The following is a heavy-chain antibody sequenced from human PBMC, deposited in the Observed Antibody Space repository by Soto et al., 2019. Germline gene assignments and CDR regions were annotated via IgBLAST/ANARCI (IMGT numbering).Heavy chain of an antibody. J-gene: IGHJ4*02. Sequence: ASVKVSCKASGYTFTKYVIHWVRQAPGQGLEWMGWIFGGSGNTEYSQKFQDRATITRDSSASTAYMELSSLTSEDTAVYFCTREDFWGLGTLVTVSS. V-gene: IGHV1-3*01. CDR2: IFGGSGNT. CDR3: TREDF. CDR1: GYTFTKYV.